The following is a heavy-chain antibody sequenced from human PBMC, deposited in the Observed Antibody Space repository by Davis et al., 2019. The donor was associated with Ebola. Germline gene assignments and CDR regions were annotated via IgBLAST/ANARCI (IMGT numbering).Heavy chain of an antibody. CDR3: ATVPGYSSSWPPGY. CDR2: IDPSDSYT. CDR1: GYSFTNYW. J-gene: IGHJ4*02. V-gene: IGHV5-10-1*01. D-gene: IGHD6-13*01. Sequence: GESLKISCKGSGYSFTNYWISWVRQMPGKGLEWMGRIDPSDSYTNYSPSFQGHVTISADKSISTAYLQWSSLKASDTAMYYCATVPGYSSSWPPGYWGQGTLVTVSS.